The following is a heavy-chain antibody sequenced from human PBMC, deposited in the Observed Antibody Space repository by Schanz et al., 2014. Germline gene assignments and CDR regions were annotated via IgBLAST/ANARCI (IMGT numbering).Heavy chain of an antibody. J-gene: IGHJ4*02. V-gene: IGHV3-11*03. CDR2: ISDSGTYT. D-gene: IGHD6-19*01. Sequence: VQLMESGGGLVKPGGSLRLSCVASGFVFGDYYMTWIRQAPGKGLEWLSYISDSGTYTNYADSVKGRFTISRDNAKSSLYLQMNSLRVEDTAVYYCAASSGWHPSTDYWGQGTLXTVSS. CDR1: GFVFGDYY. CDR3: AASSGWHPSTDY.